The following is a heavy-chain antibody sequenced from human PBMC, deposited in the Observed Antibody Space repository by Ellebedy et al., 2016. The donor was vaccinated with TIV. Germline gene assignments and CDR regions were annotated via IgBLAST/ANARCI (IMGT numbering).Heavy chain of an antibody. CDR3: ARYYYDSSNYRYFDL. J-gene: IGHJ2*01. D-gene: IGHD3-22*01. V-gene: IGHV4-30-4*01. Sequence: MPSETLSLTCTVSGGSISSGDSYWSWIRQPPGKGLEWIGYIYYSGSASYNASLTSRLTMSLDRSKNQFSLDLSSVTASDTAVYYCARYYYDSSNYRYFDLWGRGTLVTVSS. CDR1: GGSISSGDSY. CDR2: IYYSGSA.